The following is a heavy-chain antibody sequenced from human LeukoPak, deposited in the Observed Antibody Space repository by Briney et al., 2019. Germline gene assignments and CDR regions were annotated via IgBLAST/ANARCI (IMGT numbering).Heavy chain of an antibody. CDR1: GYTFTGYY. J-gene: IGHJ5*02. Sequence: ASVKVSCKASGYTFTGYYMHWVRRAPGQGLEWMGWINPNSGGTNYAQKFQGRVTMTRDTSISTAYMELSRLRSDDAAVYYCAIPLGYCSGGSCYDGVNWFDPWGQGTLVTVSS. CDR3: AIPLGYCSGGSCYDGVNWFDP. CDR2: INPNSGGT. V-gene: IGHV1-2*02. D-gene: IGHD2-15*01.